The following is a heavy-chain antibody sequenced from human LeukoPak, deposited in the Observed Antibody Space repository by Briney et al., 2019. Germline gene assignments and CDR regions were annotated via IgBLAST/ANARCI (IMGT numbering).Heavy chain of an antibody. V-gene: IGHV3-30-3*01. Sequence: GRSLRLSCAASGFTFSSYAMHWVRQAPGKGLEWVAVISYDGSNKYYADSVKGRFTISRDNSKNTLYLQMNSLRAEDTAVYYCARRSGVWGSYRYTVDYWGQGTLVTVSS. CDR2: ISYDGSNK. CDR3: ARRSGVWGSYRYTVDY. D-gene: IGHD3-16*02. J-gene: IGHJ4*02. CDR1: GFTFSSYA.